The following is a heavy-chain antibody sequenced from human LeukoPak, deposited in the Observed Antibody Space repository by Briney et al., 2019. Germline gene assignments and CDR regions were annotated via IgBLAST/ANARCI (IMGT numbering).Heavy chain of an antibody. CDR1: GFTLWRYV. D-gene: IGHD4/OR15-4a*01. CDR3: AKEDLVDDYGHY. Sequence: GGSLTHLRALSGFTLWRYVMRGLREARGKGVVGVGALSGSGGRTYHVDSVKGHFIITRDNAKNMPYVQMNSRRAQGTVVYYCAKEDLVDDYGHYWGQGTLVTVSS. J-gene: IGHJ4*02. CDR2: LSGSGGRT. V-gene: IGHV3-23*02.